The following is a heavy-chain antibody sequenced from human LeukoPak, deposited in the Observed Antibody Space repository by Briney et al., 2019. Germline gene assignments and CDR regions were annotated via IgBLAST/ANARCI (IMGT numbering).Heavy chain of an antibody. CDR3: ARQIHQFPYHR. J-gene: IGHJ5*02. Sequence: SETLSLTCTVSGGSISSSSYYWGWIRQPPGKGLEWIGSIYYSGSTYYNPSLKSRVAISVDTSNNQFSLKLTSVTAADTAVYYCARQIHQFPYHRWGQGTLVTVSS. V-gene: IGHV4-39*01. D-gene: IGHD2-2*01. CDR1: GGSISSSSYY. CDR2: IYYSGST.